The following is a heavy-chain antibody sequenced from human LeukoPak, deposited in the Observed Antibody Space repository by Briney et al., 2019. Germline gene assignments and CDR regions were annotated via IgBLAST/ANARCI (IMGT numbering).Heavy chain of an antibody. D-gene: IGHD2-2*01. CDR3: ARDHGSTSYYYYYGMDV. CDR2: ISSSGSTI. J-gene: IGHJ6*02. Sequence: GGSLRLSCAASGFTFSSYEMNWVRQAPGKGLEWVSYISSSGSTIYYADSVKGRFTISRDNAKNSLYLQMNSLRAGDTAVYYCARDHGSTSYYYYYGMDVWGQGTTVTVSS. CDR1: GFTFSSYE. V-gene: IGHV3-48*03.